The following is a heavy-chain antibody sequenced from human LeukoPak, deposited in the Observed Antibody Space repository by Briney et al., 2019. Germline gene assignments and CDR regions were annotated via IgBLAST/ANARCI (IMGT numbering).Heavy chain of an antibody. V-gene: IGHV1-69*06. CDR3: ARARGVYYDRWFDY. CDR2: IIPIFGTA. D-gene: IGHD3-22*01. J-gene: IGHJ4*02. Sequence: SVKVSCKASGGTFSSYAISWVRQAPGQGLEWMGGIIPIFGTANYAQKFQGRVTITADKSTSTAYMELSSLRSEDTAVYYCARARGVYYDRWFDYWGQGTLVTVSS. CDR1: GGTFSSYA.